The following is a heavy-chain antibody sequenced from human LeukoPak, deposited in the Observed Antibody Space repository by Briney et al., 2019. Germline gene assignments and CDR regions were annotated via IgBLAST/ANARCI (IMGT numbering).Heavy chain of an antibody. J-gene: IGHJ3*02. CDR1: GGSFSGYY. Sequence: SETLSLTCAVYGGSFSGYYWSWIRQPPGKGLEWIGSIYYSGSTYYNPSLKSRVTISVDTSKNQFSLKLSSVTAADTAVYYCARDSKSFFDIWGQGTMVTVSS. CDR3: ARDSKSFFDI. V-gene: IGHV4-34*01. CDR2: IYYSGST. D-gene: IGHD3-10*01.